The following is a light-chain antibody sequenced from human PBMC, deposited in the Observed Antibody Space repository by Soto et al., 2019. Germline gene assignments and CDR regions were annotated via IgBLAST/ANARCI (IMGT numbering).Light chain of an antibody. CDR2: GAS. Sequence: VVMTQSPATPSVSPGERATLYFRASQSVTSNFAWYQQKPGQAPSLLIYGASTRAPGVPARFSGSGSGTEFTLTISTLQSEDFAVYYCQEYLQWPPGMFGQGTKVDI. CDR1: QSVTSN. CDR3: QEYLQWPPGM. V-gene: IGKV3-15*01. J-gene: IGKJ1*01.